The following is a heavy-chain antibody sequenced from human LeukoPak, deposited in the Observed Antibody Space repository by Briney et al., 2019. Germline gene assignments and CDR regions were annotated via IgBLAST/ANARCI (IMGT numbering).Heavy chain of an antibody. V-gene: IGHV1-69*05. CDR1: GGTFSGYV. CDR2: IIPIFDTT. CDR3: ARHPAGGIGMVPPYYFDY. Sequence: ASVKVSCKASGGTFSGYVISWVRQAPGQGLEWLGRIIPIFDTTNYAQKFQGRVTITTDESTSTAYMELSSLRSEDTAVYYCARHPAGGIGMVPPYYFDYWGQGTLVTVSS. D-gene: IGHD6-13*01. J-gene: IGHJ4*02.